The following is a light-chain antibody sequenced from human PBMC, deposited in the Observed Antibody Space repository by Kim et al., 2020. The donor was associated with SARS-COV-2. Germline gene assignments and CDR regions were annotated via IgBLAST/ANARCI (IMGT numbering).Light chain of an antibody. Sequence: LGQTVRITCEGDSLRSYYASWYQQKPGQAPVLVIYGKNNRPSGIPDRFSGSSSGNTASLTITGAQAEDEADYYCNSRDSSGNHLRVFGTGTKVTVL. J-gene: IGLJ1*01. CDR1: SLRSYY. V-gene: IGLV3-19*01. CDR3: NSRDSSGNHLRV. CDR2: GKN.